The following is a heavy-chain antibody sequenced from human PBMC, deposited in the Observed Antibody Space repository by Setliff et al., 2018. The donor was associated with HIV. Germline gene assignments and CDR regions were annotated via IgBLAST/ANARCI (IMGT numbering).Heavy chain of an antibody. V-gene: IGHV1-69*06. CDR3: AGDMGYGDHGRAFDI. Sequence: SVKVSCKASGDTFSNYAISWVRQAPGQGLEWMGGIIPIFGTANYAQKFEGRVTITADKSTSTAYMEVRSLRSDDTAMYYCAGDMGYGDHGRAFDIWGQGTMVTVSS. CDR2: IIPIFGTA. J-gene: IGHJ3*02. D-gene: IGHD4-17*01. CDR1: GDTFSNYA.